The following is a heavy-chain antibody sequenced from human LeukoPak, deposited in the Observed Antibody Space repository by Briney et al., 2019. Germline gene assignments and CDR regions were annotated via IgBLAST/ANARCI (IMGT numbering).Heavy chain of an antibody. CDR2: ISSSSNYI. CDR1: GFTFSSYS. CDR3: ARDPSSGWYLKGWFDP. Sequence: GALRLSCAASGFTFSSYSMNRVRQAPGKGLEWVSSISSSSNYIYYADSVKGRFTISRDNAKNSLYLQMNSLRAEDTAVYYCARDPSSGWYLKGWFDPWGQGTLVTVSS. V-gene: IGHV3-21*01. D-gene: IGHD6-19*01. J-gene: IGHJ5*02.